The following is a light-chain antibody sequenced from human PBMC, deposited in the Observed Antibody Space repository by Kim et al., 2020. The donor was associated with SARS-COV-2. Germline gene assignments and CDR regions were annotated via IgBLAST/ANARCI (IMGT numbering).Light chain of an antibody. CDR2: ASS. CDR3: QQSYTSPYT. J-gene: IGKJ2*01. CDR1: QSISTY. V-gene: IGKV1-39*01. Sequence: DIQVTQSPSFLSASVGDRVTITCRASQSISTYLNWYQQKPGKAPNLLIYASSSLQSGVPSRFSGSRSGTDFTLTISSLQPEDFASYYCQQSYTSPYTFGQGTKLEI.